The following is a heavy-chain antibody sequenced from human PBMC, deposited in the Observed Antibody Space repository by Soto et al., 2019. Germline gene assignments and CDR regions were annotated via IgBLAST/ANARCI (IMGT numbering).Heavy chain of an antibody. J-gene: IGHJ4*02. CDR3: ARVEGYSWGSAY. Sequence: EVQLVESGGGLVKPGGSLRLSCAASGFTFSSYSMNWVRQAPGKGLEWVSSISSSSSYIYYADSVKGRFTISRDNAKNSLYLQMNSLRAEDTAVYYCARVEGYSWGSAYWGQGTLVTVSS. V-gene: IGHV3-21*01. CDR2: ISSSSSYI. CDR1: GFTFSSYS. D-gene: IGHD5-18*01.